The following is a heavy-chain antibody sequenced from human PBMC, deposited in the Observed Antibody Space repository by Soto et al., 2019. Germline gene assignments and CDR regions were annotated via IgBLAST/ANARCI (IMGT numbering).Heavy chain of an antibody. D-gene: IGHD6-19*01. J-gene: IGHJ4*02. CDR2: ISDYNGNT. CDR1: GYTFTSYG. Sequence: QVQLVQSGAEVKKPGASVKVSCKASGYTFTSYGITWVRQAPGQGLEWMGWISDYNGNTKHAQKLQGRVPMTTDTATSTAYMDLRSLRSEDTAVYYWARDLAVALIDYWGQGTLVTVSS. CDR3: ARDLAVALIDY. V-gene: IGHV1-18*01.